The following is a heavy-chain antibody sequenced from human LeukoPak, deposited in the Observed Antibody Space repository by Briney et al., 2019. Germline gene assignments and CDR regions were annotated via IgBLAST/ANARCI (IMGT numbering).Heavy chain of an antibody. V-gene: IGHV3-23*01. Sequence: GGSLRLSCAASGFTFSSYAMSLVRQAPGKGLEWVSAISGSGGSTYYADSVKGRFTISRDNSKNTLYLQMNSLRAEDTAVYYCAKSVRIVVVPAATPPLDYWGQGTLVTVSS. D-gene: IGHD2-2*01. J-gene: IGHJ4*02. CDR2: ISGSGGST. CDR1: GFTFSSYA. CDR3: AKSVRIVVVPAATPPLDY.